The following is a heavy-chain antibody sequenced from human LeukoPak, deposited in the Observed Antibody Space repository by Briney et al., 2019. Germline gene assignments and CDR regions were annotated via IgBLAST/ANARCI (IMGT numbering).Heavy chain of an antibody. D-gene: IGHD4-11*01. CDR3: ARTDYSKGSAFDI. Sequence: SETLSLTCTVSGGSISSSSYYWGWIRQPPGKGLEWIGSIYYSGSTYYNPSLKSRVTISVDTSKNQFSLKLSSVTAADTAVYYCARTDYSKGSAFDIWGQGTMVTVSS. V-gene: IGHV4-39*07. CDR2: IYYSGST. CDR1: GGSISSSSYY. J-gene: IGHJ3*02.